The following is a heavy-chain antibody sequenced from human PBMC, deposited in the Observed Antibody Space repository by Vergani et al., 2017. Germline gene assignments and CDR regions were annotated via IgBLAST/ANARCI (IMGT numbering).Heavy chain of an antibody. CDR2: INHSGST. Sequence: QVQLQQWGAGLLKPSETLSLTCAVYGGSFSGYYWSWIRQPPGKGLEWIGEINHSGSTNSNPSLKSRVTISVDTSKNQFSLKLSSVTAADTGVYYCARVGMKIAAAVTGWGQGTLVTVSS. CDR1: GGSFSGYY. J-gene: IGHJ1*01. V-gene: IGHV4-34*01. D-gene: IGHD6-13*01. CDR3: ARVGMKIAAAVTG.